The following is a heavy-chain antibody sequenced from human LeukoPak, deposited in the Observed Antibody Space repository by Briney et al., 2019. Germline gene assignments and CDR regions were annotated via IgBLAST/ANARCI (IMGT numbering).Heavy chain of an antibody. D-gene: IGHD1-26*01. Sequence: ASVKVPCKASGYTFTSYGISWVRQAPGQGLEWMGWISAYNGNTNYAQKLQGRVTMTTDTSTSTAYMELRSLRSDDTAVYYCARVREFRWELLIDAFDIWGQGTMVTVSS. CDR3: ARVREFRWELLIDAFDI. V-gene: IGHV1-18*01. CDR2: ISAYNGNT. J-gene: IGHJ3*02. CDR1: GYTFTSYG.